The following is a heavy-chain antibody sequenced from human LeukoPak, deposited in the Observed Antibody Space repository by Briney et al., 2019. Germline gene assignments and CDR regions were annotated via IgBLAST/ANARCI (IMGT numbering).Heavy chain of an antibody. D-gene: IGHD3-10*01. Sequence: PSETLSLTCVVSGDSISSGGYSWSWIRQTPGKGLEWIGSISSSEGTKYNPSLKSRVTISVDVSENQFSLKLSSVTAADTAMYYCARGGSGTYYNWVGWFDPWGQGALVTVSS. CDR2: ISSSEGT. CDR1: GDSISSGGYS. CDR3: ARGGSGTYYNWVGWFDP. V-gene: IGHV4-61*08. J-gene: IGHJ5*02.